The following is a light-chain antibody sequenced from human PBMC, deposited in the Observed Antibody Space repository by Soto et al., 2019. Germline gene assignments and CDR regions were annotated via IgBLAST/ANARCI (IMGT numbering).Light chain of an antibody. Sequence: GDRVTITCRASQSISSWLAWYQQKPGKAPKLLIYDASSLESGVPSRFSGSGSGTEFTLTISSLQPDDFSTYYCQQYNSYWTFGQGTKVEIK. CDR1: QSISSW. V-gene: IGKV1-5*01. CDR2: DAS. CDR3: QQYNSYWT. J-gene: IGKJ1*01.